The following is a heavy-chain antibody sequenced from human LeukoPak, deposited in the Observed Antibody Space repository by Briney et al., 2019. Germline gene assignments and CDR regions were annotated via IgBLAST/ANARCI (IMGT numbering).Heavy chain of an antibody. J-gene: IGHJ4*02. CDR1: GFTVSSNY. CDR2: IYSGGTT. D-gene: IGHD3-22*01. CDR3: ARAVRGYYFDY. V-gene: IGHV3-53*01. Sequence: GSLRLSCAASGFTVSSNYMSWVRQAPGKGLEWVSIIYSGGTTYYADSVKGRFTISRDNSKNTLYLQMNSLRAEDTAVYFCARAVRGYYFDYWGQGTLVTVSS.